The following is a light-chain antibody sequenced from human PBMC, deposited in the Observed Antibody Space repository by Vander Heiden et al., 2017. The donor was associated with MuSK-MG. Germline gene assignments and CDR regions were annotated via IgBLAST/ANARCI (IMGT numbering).Light chain of an antibody. Sequence: HSALTQPPPASGSPGQSVAISCTGTSSDVGAYNYVPWYQQYPGKVPKLIISEVNRRPSGVPDRFSGSKSGNTASLTVSGLQTDDEADYYCSSHAGGKTVVFGGGTRLTVL. V-gene: IGLV2-8*01. J-gene: IGLJ2*01. CDR3: SSHAGGKTVV. CDR1: SSDVGAYNY. CDR2: EVN.